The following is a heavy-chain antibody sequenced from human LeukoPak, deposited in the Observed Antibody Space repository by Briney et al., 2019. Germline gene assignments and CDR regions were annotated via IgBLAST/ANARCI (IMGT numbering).Heavy chain of an antibody. CDR3: VKSPRSSWTNWFDP. V-gene: IGHV3-64D*06. D-gene: IGHD6-13*01. CDR2: TSSNGGST. J-gene: IGHJ5*02. Sequence: GGSLRLSCSASGFTFSSYAMHWVRQAPGKGLEYVSATSSNGGSTYYADSVKGRFTISRDNSKNTLYLQMSSLRAEDTAVYYCVKSPRSSWTNWFDPWGQGTLVTVSS. CDR1: GFTFSSYA.